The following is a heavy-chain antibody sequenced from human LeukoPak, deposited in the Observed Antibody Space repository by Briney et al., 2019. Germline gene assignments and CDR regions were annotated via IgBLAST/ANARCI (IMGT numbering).Heavy chain of an antibody. CDR2: IYHSRST. J-gene: IGHJ5*02. CDR1: GGSVSSGGYS. V-gene: IGHV4-30-2*01. Sequence: SQTLSLTCAVSGGSVSSGGYSWSWIRQPPGKGLEWIGNIYHSRSTSYNPSLKSRVSISVDRSKNQFSLKMTSVTAADTAVYYCARKKGIAAAGAFGGWFDPWGQGTLVTVSS. D-gene: IGHD6-13*01. CDR3: ARKKGIAAAGAFGGWFDP.